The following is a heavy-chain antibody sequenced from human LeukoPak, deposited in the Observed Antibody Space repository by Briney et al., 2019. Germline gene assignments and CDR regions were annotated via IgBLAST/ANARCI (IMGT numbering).Heavy chain of an antibody. CDR3: AKVLTGSQDY. D-gene: IGHD7-27*01. CDR1: GVTFSSFD. J-gene: IGHJ4*02. CDR2: IGGGGENT. V-gene: IGHV3-23*01. Sequence: PGGSLRLSCAASGVTFSSFDMNWVRQAPGKGLEWVSTIGGGGENTYYADSVKGRSTISRDNSRNTLYLQMKSLRAEDTAVYFCAKVLTGSQDYWGQGTLVTVSS.